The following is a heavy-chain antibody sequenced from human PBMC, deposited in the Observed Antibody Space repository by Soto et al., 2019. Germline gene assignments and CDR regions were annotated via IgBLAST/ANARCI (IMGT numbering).Heavy chain of an antibody. CDR1: GFTLNIYE. J-gene: IGHJ6*02. CDR3: ATGRVRVVPAANGANYYYGMDV. D-gene: IGHD2-2*01. Sequence: ASVKVSCKAFGFTLNIYEINWVRQATGQGLEWMGWMNPNNDNTGYAQKFQGRLTMTKNTSTDTAYMELSSLRSDDTAVYYCATGRVRVVPAANGANYYYGMDVWGQGTTVTVS. V-gene: IGHV1-8*01. CDR2: MNPNNDNT.